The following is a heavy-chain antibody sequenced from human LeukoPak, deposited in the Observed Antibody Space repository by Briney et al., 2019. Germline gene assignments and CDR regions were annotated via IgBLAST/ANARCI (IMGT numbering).Heavy chain of an antibody. V-gene: IGHV3-9*01. CDR2: ISRNSGSI. D-gene: IGHD3-10*01. CDR1: GFTFDDYA. Sequence: GGSLRLSCAASGFTFDDYAMHWVWQAPGKGLEWVSGISRNSGSIGYADSVKGRFTISRDNAKNSLYLQMNSLRAEDTALYYCARSVAGLLWFGELKYYFDYWGQGTLVTVSS. J-gene: IGHJ4*02. CDR3: ARSVAGLLWFGELKYYFDY.